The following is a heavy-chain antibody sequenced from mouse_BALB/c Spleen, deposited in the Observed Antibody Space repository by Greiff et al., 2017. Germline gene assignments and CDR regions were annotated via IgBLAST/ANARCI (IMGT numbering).Heavy chain of an antibody. Sequence: VKLMESGPGLVQPSQSLSITCTVSGFSLTSYGVHWVRQSPGKGLEWLGVIWSGGSTDYNAAFISRLSISKDNSKSQVFFKMNSLQANDTAIYYCARNWGLYSGTTPFAYWGQGTLVTVSA. CDR2: IWSGGST. CDR3: ARNWGLYSGTTPFAY. D-gene: IGHD2-14*01. V-gene: IGHV2-2*02. CDR1: GFSLTSYG. J-gene: IGHJ3*01.